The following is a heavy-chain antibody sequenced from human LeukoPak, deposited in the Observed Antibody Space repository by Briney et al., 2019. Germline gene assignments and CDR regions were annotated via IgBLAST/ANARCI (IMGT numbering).Heavy chain of an antibody. CDR3: ARGVGVTIFGVVIVEDYYYFMDV. D-gene: IGHD3-3*01. J-gene: IGHJ6*03. Sequence: ASVKVSXKASGYTFTGYYMHWVRQAPGQGLEWMGRINPNSGGTNYAQKFQGRVTMTRDTSIGTAYMELSRLRSDDTAVYYCARGVGVTIFGVVIVEDYYYFMDVWGKGTTVTVSS. CDR2: INPNSGGT. V-gene: IGHV1-2*06. CDR1: GYTFTGYY.